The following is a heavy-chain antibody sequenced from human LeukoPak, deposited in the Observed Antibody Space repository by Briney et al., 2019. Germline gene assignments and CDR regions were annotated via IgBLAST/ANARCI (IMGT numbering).Heavy chain of an antibody. D-gene: IGHD6-19*01. Sequence: PDTPSLTRAVSGGSISSSNWWSWVRQPPGKGLEWIGEIYHSGSTNYNPTLNTRVTISVDKSKNQFSLKVSSVTAADTAVYYCARAIAVGGFDYWGQGTLVTVSS. J-gene: IGHJ4*02. CDR1: GGSISSSNW. CDR3: ARAIAVGGFDY. V-gene: IGHV4-4*03. CDR2: IYHSGST.